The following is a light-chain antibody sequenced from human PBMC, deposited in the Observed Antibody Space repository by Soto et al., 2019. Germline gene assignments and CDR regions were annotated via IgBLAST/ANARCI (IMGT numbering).Light chain of an antibody. Sequence: QSALTQPPSASGSPGQSVTISCIGTSSDVGGYNYVSWYQQHPGKAPKLMIYEVSNRPSGVADRFSGSKSGNTASLTVSGVQADDEDDYYCSSYAASNSLVVFGGGTKVTVL. CDR2: EVS. V-gene: IGLV2-8*01. CDR1: SSDVGGYNY. CDR3: SSYAASNSLVV. J-gene: IGLJ2*01.